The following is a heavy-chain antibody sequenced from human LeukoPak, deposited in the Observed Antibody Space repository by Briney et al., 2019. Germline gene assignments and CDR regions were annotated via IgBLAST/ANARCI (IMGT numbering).Heavy chain of an antibody. D-gene: IGHD3-9*01. J-gene: IGHJ4*02. Sequence: PSETLSLTCTVSGGSISSYYWSWIRQPPGKGLEWIGSIYYSGSTYYNPSLKSRVTISVDTSKNQFSLKLSSVTAADTAVYYCARHRATGRLRYFDWSTPYFDYWGQGTLVTVSS. CDR2: IYYSGST. CDR1: GGSISSYY. CDR3: ARHRATGRLRYFDWSTPYFDY. V-gene: IGHV4-39*01.